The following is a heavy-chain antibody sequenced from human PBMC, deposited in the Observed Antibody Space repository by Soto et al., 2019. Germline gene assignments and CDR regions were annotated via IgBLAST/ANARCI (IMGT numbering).Heavy chain of an antibody. Sequence: QSQTLSLTCAISGDSVSSNSAAWNWIRQSPSRGLEWLGRTYYRSKWYNDYAVSVKSRITINPDTSKNQFYLQLNSVTPEDTAVYYCARDEIAAAGTVFDYWGQGTLVTVSS. CDR2: TYYRSKWYN. CDR3: ARDEIAAAGTVFDY. D-gene: IGHD6-13*01. V-gene: IGHV6-1*01. CDR1: GDSVSSNSAA. J-gene: IGHJ4*02.